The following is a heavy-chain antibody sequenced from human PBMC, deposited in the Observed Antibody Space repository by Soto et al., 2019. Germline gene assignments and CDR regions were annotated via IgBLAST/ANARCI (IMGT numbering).Heavy chain of an antibody. V-gene: IGHV3-30-3*01. CDR1: GFTFSSYA. CDR3: ARGDDYGDRKAD. D-gene: IGHD4-17*01. Sequence: QVQLVESGGGVVQPGRSLRLSCAASGFTFSSYAMHWVRQAPGKGLEWVAVISYDGSNKYYADSVKGRFTISRDNSKNTLYLEMNSLRAEDTAVYYCARGDDYGDRKADWGQGPLVTVSS. CDR2: ISYDGSNK. J-gene: IGHJ4*02.